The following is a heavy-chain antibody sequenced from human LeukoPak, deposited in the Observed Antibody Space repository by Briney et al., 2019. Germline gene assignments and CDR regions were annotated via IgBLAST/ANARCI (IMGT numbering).Heavy chain of an antibody. V-gene: IGHV3-21*04. D-gene: IGHD3-9*01. CDR3: AKDRHYDILTGTGWDV. Sequence: GGSLRLSCAASGFTFSAYSLNWVRQAPGKGLEWISSISFSGTYIYYADSVKGRITISRDNSKNTLYLQMNSLRAEDTAVYYCAKDRHYDILTGTGWDVWGKGTTVTISS. J-gene: IGHJ6*04. CDR1: GFTFSAYS. CDR2: ISFSGTYI.